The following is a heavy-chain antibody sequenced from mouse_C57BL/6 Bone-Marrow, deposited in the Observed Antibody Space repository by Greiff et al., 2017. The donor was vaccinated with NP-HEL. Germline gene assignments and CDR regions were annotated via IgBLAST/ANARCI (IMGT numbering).Heavy chain of an antibody. CDR3: ARMGAYSTDFAY. Sequence: QVQLQQSGPELVKPGASVKISCKASGYAFSSSWMNWVKQRPGKGLEWIGRIYPGDGDTNYNGKFKGKATLTADKSSSTAYMQLSSLTSEDSAVYFCARMGAYSTDFAYWGQGTLVTVSA. J-gene: IGHJ3*01. CDR2: IYPGDGDT. V-gene: IGHV1-82*01. CDR1: GYAFSSSW. D-gene: IGHD2-5*01.